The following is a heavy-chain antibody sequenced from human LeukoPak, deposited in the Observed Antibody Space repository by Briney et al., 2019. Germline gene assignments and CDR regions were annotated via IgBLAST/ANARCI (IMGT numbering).Heavy chain of an antibody. CDR1: GFTFDDYA. V-gene: IGHV3-9*01. D-gene: IGHD5-18*01. CDR3: ARECSTAMACFDY. J-gene: IGHJ4*02. CDR2: INWNSGDV. Sequence: PGRSLTLSCAASGFTFDDYAMHWVRQAPGKGLEWVSGINWNSGDVGYADPVKGRFTISRDNAKNSLYLQMNSLRAEDTAVYYCARECSTAMACFDYWGQGTLVTVSS.